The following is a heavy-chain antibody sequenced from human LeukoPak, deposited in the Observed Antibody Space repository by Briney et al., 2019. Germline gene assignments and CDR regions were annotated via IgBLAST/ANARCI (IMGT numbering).Heavy chain of an antibody. J-gene: IGHJ4*02. CDR1: GGSISSSSYY. V-gene: IGHV4-39*01. CDR2: IYYSGST. Sequence: PSETLSLTCTVSGGSISSSSYYWGWIRQPPGKGLEWIGSIYYSGSTYYNPSLKSRVTISVDTSKNQFSLKLSSVTAADTAVYYCARSAARVFDYWGQGTLVTVSS. CDR3: ARSAARVFDY. D-gene: IGHD6-6*01.